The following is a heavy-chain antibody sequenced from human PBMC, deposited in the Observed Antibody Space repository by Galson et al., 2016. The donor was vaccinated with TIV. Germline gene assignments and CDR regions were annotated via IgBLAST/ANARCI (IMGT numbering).Heavy chain of an antibody. CDR3: ARGDGSGSYYYDAFDI. Sequence: SVKVSCKASGGIFNTYTISWVRQAPGQGLEWMGKITPIFGAPNYAQMFQGRVSITADESTSTAYMELSSLRSEDTAVYYCARGDGSGSYYYDAFDIWGQGTLDTVSS. CDR1: GGIFNTYT. J-gene: IGHJ3*02. CDR2: ITPIFGAP. V-gene: IGHV1-69*13. D-gene: IGHD3-10*01.